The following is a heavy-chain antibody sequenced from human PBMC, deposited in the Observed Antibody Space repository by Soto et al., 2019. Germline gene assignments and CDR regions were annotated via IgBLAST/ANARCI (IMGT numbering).Heavy chain of an antibody. CDR1: GGSISSGGNY. D-gene: IGHD4-4*01. Sequence: QVQLQESGPGLVKPSQTLSLTCTVSGGSISSGGNYWSWIRQHPGKGLEWIGYIYYSGSTYYNPSLKSRVTISVDTSKNQFSLKLSSVTAADTAVYYCARSSNYARSYLDYYYMDVWGKGTTVTVSS. CDR3: ARSSNYARSYLDYYYMDV. CDR2: IYYSGST. J-gene: IGHJ6*03. V-gene: IGHV4-31*03.